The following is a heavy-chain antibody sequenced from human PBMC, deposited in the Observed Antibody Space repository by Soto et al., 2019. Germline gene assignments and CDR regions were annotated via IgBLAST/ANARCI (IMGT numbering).Heavy chain of an antibody. D-gene: IGHD5-18*01. Sequence: GGSLRLSCSGSGVTLRDYGMHWVRQAPGKGLEWVADISYDGASEHYADSVKGRFSISRDNSNNTVSLHMNSLGPGDTAVYYCARDSRRLQLGVIDFWGQGTLVTVSS. J-gene: IGHJ4*02. CDR3: ARDSRRLQLGVIDF. CDR2: ISYDGASE. V-gene: IGHV3-30*03. CDR1: GVTLRDYG.